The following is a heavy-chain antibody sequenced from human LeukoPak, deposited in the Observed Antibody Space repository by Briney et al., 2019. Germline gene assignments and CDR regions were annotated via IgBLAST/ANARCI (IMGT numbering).Heavy chain of an antibody. D-gene: IGHD2-15*01. J-gene: IGHJ5*02. CDR2: INPSSGGT. V-gene: IGHV1-2*06. CDR1: AYTFTKYY. CDR3: ARGYCSGGSCYSVENWFDP. Sequence: ASVKVSCKASAYTFTKYYMFWVRQAPGQGLEWMGRINPSSGGTDYAQKFQGRVTMTRDTSISTAYMELSRLRSDDTAMYYCARGYCSGGSCYSVENWFDPWGQGTLVTVSS.